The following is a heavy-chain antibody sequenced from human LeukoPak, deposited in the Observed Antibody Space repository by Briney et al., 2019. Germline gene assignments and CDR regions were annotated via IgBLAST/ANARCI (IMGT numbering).Heavy chain of an antibody. CDR3: ARDYGGNSADYYFDY. CDR2: ISYDGRDK. V-gene: IGHV3-30*04. J-gene: IGHJ4*02. Sequence: GRSLRLSCAASGLTFSYCAMHWVRQAPGRGLEWLAVISYDGRDKHYVDSVKGRFTISRDNSRNTLYLQMNSLRAEDTAVYYCARDYGGNSADYYFDYWGQGTLVTVSS. CDR1: GLTFSYCA. D-gene: IGHD4-23*01.